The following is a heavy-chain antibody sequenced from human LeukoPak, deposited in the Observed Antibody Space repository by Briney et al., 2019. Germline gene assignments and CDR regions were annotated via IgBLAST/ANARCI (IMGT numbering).Heavy chain of an antibody. CDR3: VRGQYSAFDI. J-gene: IGHJ3*02. CDR2: TYRGSS. V-gene: IGHV6-1*01. Sequence: SQTLSLTCAVSGDSVSGNIVAWNWIRQSPSRGLEWLGRTYRGSSYYAPSMKSRISISPDTSKNQFSPHLNSVTPEDTAVYFCVRGQYSAFDIWGQGTLVIVSS. D-gene: IGHD2-21*01. CDR1: GDSVSGNIVA.